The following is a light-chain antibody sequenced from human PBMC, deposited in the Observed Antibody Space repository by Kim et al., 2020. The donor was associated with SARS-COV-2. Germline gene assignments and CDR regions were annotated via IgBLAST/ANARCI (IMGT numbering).Light chain of an antibody. Sequence: QSITISCNGTSSDVGGYNYVSWYQQHPGKAPNLMIYDVSNRPSGVSNRFSGSKSGNTASLTISGLQAEDESDYYCSSYTSSSTLVVFGTGTKVTVL. CDR2: DVS. CDR1: SSDVGGYNY. CDR3: SSYTSSSTLVV. J-gene: IGLJ1*01. V-gene: IGLV2-14*03.